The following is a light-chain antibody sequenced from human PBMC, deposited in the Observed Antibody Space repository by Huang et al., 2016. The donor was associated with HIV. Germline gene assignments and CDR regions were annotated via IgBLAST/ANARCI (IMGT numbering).Light chain of an antibody. V-gene: IGKV1-NL1*01. CDR2: AAS. Sequence: DIRLTQSPSSRSASVGDRVTITCRASKGMMNSLAWYQERPGKAPELLVFAASTLENGVPSRFSGSGSGTDYTLTISNLQPEDTATYFCQQYYDTPGFTFGQGTRVEI. CDR1: KGMMNS. J-gene: IGKJ2*01. CDR3: QQYYDTPGFT.